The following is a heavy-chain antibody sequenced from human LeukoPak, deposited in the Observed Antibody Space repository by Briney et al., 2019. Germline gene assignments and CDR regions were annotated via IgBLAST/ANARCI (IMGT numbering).Heavy chain of an antibody. CDR2: ISGYNGNT. CDR3: ARGGSGAYGSGSYYTALDI. D-gene: IGHD3-10*01. Sequence: GASVKVSCKASGYTFTSYGITWVRQAPGQGLEWMGWISGYNGNTNYAQKLQGRVTMTTDASTSTAYMELRSPRSDDTAVYYCARGGSGAYGSGSYYTALDIWGQGTMVTVSS. J-gene: IGHJ3*02. V-gene: IGHV1-18*01. CDR1: GYTFTSYG.